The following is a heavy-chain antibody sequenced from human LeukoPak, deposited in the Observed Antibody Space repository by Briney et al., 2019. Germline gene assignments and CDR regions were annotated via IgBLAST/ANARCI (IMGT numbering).Heavy chain of an antibody. CDR1: GGSFSGYY. D-gene: IGHD5-18*01. CDR3: ARVDTAMVTFNY. CDR2: INHSGST. Sequence: SETLSLTCAVYGGSFSGYYWSWIRQPPGKGLEWIGEINHSGSTNYNPSLKSRVTISVDTSKNQFSLKRSSVTAADTAVYYCARVDTAMVTFNYWGQGTLVTVSS. V-gene: IGHV4-34*01. J-gene: IGHJ4*02.